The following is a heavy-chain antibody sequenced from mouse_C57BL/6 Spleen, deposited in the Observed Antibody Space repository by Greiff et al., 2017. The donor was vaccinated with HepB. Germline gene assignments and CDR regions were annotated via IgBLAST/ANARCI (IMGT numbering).Heavy chain of an antibody. CDR1: GYTFTSYW. CDR3: ARGGGFAY. V-gene: IGHV1-55*01. J-gene: IGHJ3*01. Sequence: QVQLQQPGAELVKPGASVKMSCKASGYTFTSYWITWVKQRPGQGLEWIGDIYPGSGSTNYNEKFKSKATLTVETSSSTAYMQLSSLTSEDSAVYYCARGGGFAYWGQGTLVTVSA. CDR2: IYPGSGST.